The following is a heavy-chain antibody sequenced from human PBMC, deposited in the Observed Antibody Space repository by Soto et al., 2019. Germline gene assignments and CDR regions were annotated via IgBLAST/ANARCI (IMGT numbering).Heavy chain of an antibody. CDR1: GFSLTTTGVG. Sequence: QITLKESGPSLVKPTQTLTLTCTFSGFSLTTTGVGVVWIRQPPGKALEWLALIYWDDDKHYSPSPRSRLTATKDPTKDQVVLTLTNVDPADTGTYVCARVGGLEEWLYRLDHWVQATLVTVSS. V-gene: IGHV2-5*02. J-gene: IGHJ1*01. CDR2: IYWDDDK. CDR3: ARVGGLEEWLYRLDH. D-gene: IGHD6-19*01.